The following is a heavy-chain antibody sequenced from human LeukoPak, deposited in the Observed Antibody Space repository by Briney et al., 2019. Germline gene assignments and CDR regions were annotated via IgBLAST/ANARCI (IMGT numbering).Heavy chain of an antibody. CDR3: ARGRYDFWSGYYTFDY. J-gene: IGHJ4*02. Sequence: GGSLRLSCAASGFTFSSYSMNWVRQAPGKGLEWVSSISSSSSYIYYADSVKGRFTISRDNAKNSLYLQMNSLRAEDTAVYYCARGRYDFWSGYYTFDYWGQGTLVTVTS. D-gene: IGHD3-3*01. V-gene: IGHV3-21*01. CDR2: ISSSSSYI. CDR1: GFTFSSYS.